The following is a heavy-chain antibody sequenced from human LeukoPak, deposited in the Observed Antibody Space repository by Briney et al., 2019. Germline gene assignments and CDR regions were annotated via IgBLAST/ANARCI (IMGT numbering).Heavy chain of an antibody. CDR1: GGSISSGDYY. CDR2: MYYSGST. D-gene: IGHD3-22*01. Sequence: SETLSLTCTVSGGSISSGDYYWSWIHQPPGKGLEWIAYMYYSGSTYYNPSLKSRVTMSADTSKNQLSLKLSSVTAADTAVYYCARPYYYDSRIDPWGQGILVTVSS. V-gene: IGHV4-30-4*01. J-gene: IGHJ5*02. CDR3: ARPYYYDSRIDP.